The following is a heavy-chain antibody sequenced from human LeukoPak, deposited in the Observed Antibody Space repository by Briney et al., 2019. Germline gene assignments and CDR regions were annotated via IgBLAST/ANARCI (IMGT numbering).Heavy chain of an antibody. D-gene: IGHD6-6*01. CDR2: IYYSGST. V-gene: IGHV4-31*03. CDR3: ASSVRRVTYFDY. J-gene: IGHJ4*02. Sequence: SETLSLTCTVSGGSISSGGYYWSWIRQHPGKGLEWIGYIYYSGSTYYNPSLKSRVTISVDTSKNQFSLKLSSVTAADTAVYCCASSVRRVTYFDYWGQGTLVTVSS. CDR1: GGSISSGGYY.